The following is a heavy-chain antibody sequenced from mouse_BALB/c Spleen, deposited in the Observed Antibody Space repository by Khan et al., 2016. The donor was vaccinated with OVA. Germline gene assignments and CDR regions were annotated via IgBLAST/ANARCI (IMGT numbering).Heavy chain of an antibody. D-gene: IGHD2-12*01. J-gene: IGHJ3*01. V-gene: IGHV3-8*02. Sequence: EVQLQESGPSLVKPSQTLSLTCSVTGDSITSGYWNWIRKSPGNKLEYRGYIIYTGYTYYNPSLKSRMSITRHTSKNQDYLQMSYVTDEDPSSYYCARSTYSYAFVYRGQGTLVTVSA. CDR2: IIYTGYT. CDR1: GDSITSGY. CDR3: ARSTYSYAFVY.